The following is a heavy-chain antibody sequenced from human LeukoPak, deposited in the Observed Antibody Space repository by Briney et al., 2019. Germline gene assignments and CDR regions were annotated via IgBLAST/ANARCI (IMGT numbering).Heavy chain of an antibody. Sequence: ASVKVSCKVSGYTLTELSMHWMRQAPGKGLEWMGGFDPEDGETIYAQKFQGRVTMTEDTSTDTAYMELSSLRSEDTAVYYCATGGGQTWNELDYWGQGTLVTVSS. J-gene: IGHJ4*02. D-gene: IGHD1-1*01. CDR3: ATGGGQTWNELDY. V-gene: IGHV1-24*01. CDR1: GYTLTELS. CDR2: FDPEDGET.